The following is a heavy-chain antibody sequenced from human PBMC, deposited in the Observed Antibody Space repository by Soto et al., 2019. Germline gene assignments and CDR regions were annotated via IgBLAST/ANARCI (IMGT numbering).Heavy chain of an antibody. CDR2: IYYSGNT. D-gene: IGHD3-3*01. CDR3: ARGRTYYAP. CDR1: GGSSNSGGYY. J-gene: IGHJ5*02. V-gene: IGHV4-31*03. Sequence: SETLSLTCLVSGGSSNSGGYYWSWIRHLPGKGLEWIGYIYYSGNTDYNPSLKSRITISADTSKNQFSLKLRYVTAADTAVYYCARGRTYYAPWGQGILVTVSS.